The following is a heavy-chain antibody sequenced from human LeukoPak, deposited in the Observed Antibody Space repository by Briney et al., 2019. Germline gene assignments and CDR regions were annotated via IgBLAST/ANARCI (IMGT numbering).Heavy chain of an antibody. J-gene: IGHJ4*02. CDR3: AKDHYYDILTGYHNTFDY. D-gene: IGHD3-9*01. CDR2: ISGSGGST. V-gene: IGHV3-23*01. Sequence: PGGALRLSCAASGFTFSSYAMSWVRQAPGKGLEWVSAISGSGGSTYYAYSVKGRFTISRDNSKHTLYLQMNSLRAEDTAVYYCAKDHYYDILTGYHNTFDYWGQGTLVTVSS. CDR1: GFTFSSYA.